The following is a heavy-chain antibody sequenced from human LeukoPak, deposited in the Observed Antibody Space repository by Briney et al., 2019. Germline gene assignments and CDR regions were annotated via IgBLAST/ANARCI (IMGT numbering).Heavy chain of an antibody. CDR1: GFTFSSYS. J-gene: IGHJ4*02. CDR3: ARGYSGYDYTDY. Sequence: GGSLRLSCAASGFTFSSYSMNWVRQAPGKGLEWVSSISSSSSYIFYADSVKGRFTISRDNAKNSLDLQMNSLRADDTAVYYCARGYSGYDYTDYWGQGTLVTVSS. D-gene: IGHD5-12*01. V-gene: IGHV3-21*01. CDR2: ISSSSSYI.